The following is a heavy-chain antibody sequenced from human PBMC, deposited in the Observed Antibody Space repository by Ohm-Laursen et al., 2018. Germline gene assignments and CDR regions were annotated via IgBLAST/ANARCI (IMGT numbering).Heavy chain of an antibody. V-gene: IGHV4-59*12. Sequence: TLSLTCTVSGGSIIDYYWSWIRQPPGKGLEWIGYIYYSGSTSYNPSLKSRVNMSIETSDNQFSLRLASVTAADTAVYYCARGGSKAAAVFDFWGQGTLVTVSS. D-gene: IGHD6-13*01. J-gene: IGHJ4*02. CDR2: IYYSGST. CDR3: ARGGSKAAAVFDF. CDR1: GGSIIDYY.